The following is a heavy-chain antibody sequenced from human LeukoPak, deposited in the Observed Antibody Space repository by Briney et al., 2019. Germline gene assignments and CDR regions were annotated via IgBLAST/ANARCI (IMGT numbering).Heavy chain of an antibody. Sequence: SETLSLTCAVYGGSFSGYYWSWIRQPPGKGLEWIGEINHSGSTNYNPSLKSRVTTSVDTSKNQFSLKLSSVTAADTAVYYCAREGGHTDYWGQGTLVTVSS. CDR3: AREGGHTDY. CDR2: INHSGST. D-gene: IGHD2-15*01. J-gene: IGHJ4*02. V-gene: IGHV4-34*01. CDR1: GGSFSGYY.